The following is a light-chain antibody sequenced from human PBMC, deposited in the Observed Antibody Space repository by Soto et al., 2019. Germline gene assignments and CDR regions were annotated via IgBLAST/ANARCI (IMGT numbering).Light chain of an antibody. J-gene: IGKJ1*01. CDR1: QSFSSN. Sequence: EIVMTQSPATLDVSPGERATLSCRASQSFSSNLAWYQQKPGQAPRLLIYGASTRATGIPARFSGSGSGTAFSLTISSLQSEDFAVYYCQQYNNWPLTFGQGTKVEIK. CDR3: QQYNNWPLT. V-gene: IGKV3-15*01. CDR2: GAS.